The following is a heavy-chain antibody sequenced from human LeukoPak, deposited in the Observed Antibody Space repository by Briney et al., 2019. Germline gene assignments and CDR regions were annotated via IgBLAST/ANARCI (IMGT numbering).Heavy chain of an antibody. J-gene: IGHJ6*02. Sequence: GESLRLSCAGSGFTFSSHGMIWVRQAPGKGLVGVSRISSDGSSTSYADSGKGRFTISRDNAKNTLYLQMNSLRAEDTAVYYCARDGLWGWELLRYHYYGMDVWGQGTTVTVSS. CDR2: ISSDGSST. CDR1: GFTFSSHG. CDR3: ARDGLWGWELLRYHYYGMDV. V-gene: IGHV3-74*01. D-gene: IGHD1-26*01.